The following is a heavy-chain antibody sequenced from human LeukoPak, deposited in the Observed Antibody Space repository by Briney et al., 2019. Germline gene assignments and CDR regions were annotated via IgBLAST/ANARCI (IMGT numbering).Heavy chain of an antibody. D-gene: IGHD3-22*01. CDR2: IYYSGST. Sequence: SETLSLTCTVSGGSIRSGGYYWSWIRQHPGKGLEWIGYIYYSGSTYYNPSLKSRVTISVDTSKNQFSLKLSSVTAADTAVYYCARAGWDYYDSSGYTYWYFDLWGRGTLVTVSS. CDR3: ARAGWDYYDSSGYTYWYFDL. J-gene: IGHJ2*01. V-gene: IGHV4-31*03. CDR1: GGSIRSGGYY.